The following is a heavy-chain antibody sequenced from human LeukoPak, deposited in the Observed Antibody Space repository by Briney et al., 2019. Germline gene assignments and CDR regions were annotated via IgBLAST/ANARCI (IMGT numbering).Heavy chain of an antibody. D-gene: IGHD1-7*01. CDR2: IRSKANSYAT. CDR3: TRRTGTTWVDY. V-gene: IGHV3-73*01. Sequence: GGSLTLSCAASGFTFSGSAMHWVRQASGKGLEWVGRIRSKANSYATAYAASVKGRFTISRDDSKNTAYLQMNSLKTEDTAVYYCTRRTGTTWVDYWGQGALVTVSS. CDR1: GFTFSGSA. J-gene: IGHJ4*02.